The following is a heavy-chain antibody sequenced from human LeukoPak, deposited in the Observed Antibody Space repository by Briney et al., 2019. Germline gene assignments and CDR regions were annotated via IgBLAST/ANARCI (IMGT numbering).Heavy chain of an antibody. D-gene: IGHD3-10*01. CDR2: ISWNSGSI. CDR1: GFTFDDYA. Sequence: GGSLRLSCAASGFTFDDYAMHWVRQAPGKGLEWVSGISWNSGSIGYADSVKGRFTISRDNAKNSLYLQMNSLRAEDTALYYCAKGGFGELLLETLDYWGQGTLVTVSS. V-gene: IGHV3-9*01. J-gene: IGHJ4*02. CDR3: AKGGFGELLLETLDY.